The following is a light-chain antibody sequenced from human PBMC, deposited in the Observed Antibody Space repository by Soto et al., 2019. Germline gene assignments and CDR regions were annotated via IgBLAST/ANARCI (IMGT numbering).Light chain of an antibody. CDR3: QQRSNWPPRALT. CDR1: QSVSSY. V-gene: IGKV3-11*01. Sequence: EIVLTQSPATLSLSPGERATLSCRASQSVSSYLAWYQQKPGQAPRLLIYDASNRATGIPARFSGSGSGTDFTLTISSLEPEDFAVYYCQQRSNWPPRALTFGQGTKLEIK. CDR2: DAS. J-gene: IGKJ2*01.